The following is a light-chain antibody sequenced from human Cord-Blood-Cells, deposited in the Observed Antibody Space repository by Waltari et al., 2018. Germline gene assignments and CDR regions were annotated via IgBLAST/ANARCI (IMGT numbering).Light chain of an antibody. V-gene: IGKV3-20*01. CDR3: QQYNNWPRT. J-gene: IGKJ1*01. Sequence: EIVLTHSPGTLSLSPGDRATLSCRASQSVSSSYLAWHQQKPGQAPRLLIYGASSRATGIPDRFSGSGSGTDFTLTISSLQSEDFAVYYCQQYNNWPRTFGQGTKVEIK. CDR2: GAS. CDR1: QSVSSSY.